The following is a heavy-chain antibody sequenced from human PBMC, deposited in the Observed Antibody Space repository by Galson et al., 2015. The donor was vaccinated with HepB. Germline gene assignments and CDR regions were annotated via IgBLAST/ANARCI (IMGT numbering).Heavy chain of an antibody. Sequence: SLRLSCAPSGFTFSDYYMAWIRQAPGKGLEWVSYISSSGRYTNTEDALKGRFFISRDNAKNSLYLQMNSLRAEDTAVYYCASDCPRGGSTCYSSGDYWGQGTLVTVSS. CDR2: ISSSGRYT. D-gene: IGHD2-15*01. V-gene: IGHV3-11*06. CDR3: ASDCPRGGSTCYSSGDY. CDR1: GFTFSDYY. J-gene: IGHJ4*02.